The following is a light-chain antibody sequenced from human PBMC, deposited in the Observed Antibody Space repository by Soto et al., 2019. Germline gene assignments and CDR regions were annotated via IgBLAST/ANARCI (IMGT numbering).Light chain of an antibody. V-gene: IGKV3-15*01. J-gene: IGKJ4*01. CDR3: QQYNKWPLT. CDR1: ESVNNN. CDR2: FAS. Sequence: EIVMTQSPATLSVSPGERATLSCRASESVNNNLAWYQQKPGQAPRLLIYFASTRATGIPARFSGSGSGTEFTLTISSLQSEDFAVYYCQQYNKWPLTFGGGTKVKTK.